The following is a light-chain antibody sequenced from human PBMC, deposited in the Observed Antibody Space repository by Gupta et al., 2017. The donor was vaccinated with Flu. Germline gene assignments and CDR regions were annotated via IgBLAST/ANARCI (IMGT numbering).Light chain of an antibody. CDR2: RTN. Sequence: QTVVTQEPSLTVSPGGTFTLTCASSTGAVTSGYFPNWFQQKPGPAPRVLIYRTNNTSASTPARFSGSLRGGKAALTLSGVEAEDEDEYFSLLVDGGVHVFGGGTKLTVL. V-gene: IGLV7-43*01. CDR3: LLVDGGVHV. J-gene: IGLJ2*01. CDR1: TGAVTSGYF.